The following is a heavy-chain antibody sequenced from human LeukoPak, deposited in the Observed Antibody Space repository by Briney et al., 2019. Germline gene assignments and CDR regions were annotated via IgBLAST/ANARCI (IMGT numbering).Heavy chain of an antibody. CDR3: ARTLDY. J-gene: IGHJ4*02. V-gene: IGHV4-30-2*01. Sequence: PSQTLSLTCSVSGTSISSGGYYYTWIRQPPGEGLEWIGYMYHSGISYYNPSLKNRLTISVDRSKNQFSLRLSSVTAADTAIYYCARTLDYWGQGTLVTVSS. CDR2: MYHSGIS. CDR1: GTSISSGGYY.